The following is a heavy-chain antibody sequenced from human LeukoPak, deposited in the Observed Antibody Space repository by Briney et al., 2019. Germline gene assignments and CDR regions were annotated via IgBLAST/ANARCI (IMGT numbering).Heavy chain of an antibody. V-gene: IGHV4-39*01. CDR1: GDSIRSSSYY. D-gene: IGHD6-19*01. CDR3: ARSIAVAVPDLAPYFDY. CDR2: IYYCGDT. Sequence: PSETLSLTCTVSGDSIRSSSYYWGWIRQPPGKGLEWIGSIYYCGDTYYNPSLKSRVTISADTSKNQLSLKLRSVTAADTAVYYCARSIAVAVPDLAPYFDYWGQGTLVTVSS. J-gene: IGHJ4*02.